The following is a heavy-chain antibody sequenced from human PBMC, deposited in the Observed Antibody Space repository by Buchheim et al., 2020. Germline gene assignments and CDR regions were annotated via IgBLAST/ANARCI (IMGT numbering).Heavy chain of an antibody. D-gene: IGHD2-2*01. J-gene: IGHJ6*03. V-gene: IGHV3-23*01. CDR2: ISGSGGST. CDR1: GFTFSSYV. CDR3: AKPGAYCSRTSCLSHYYYYYYMDV. Sequence: EVQLLESGGGLVQPGGSLRLSCAASGFTFSSYVMSWVRQAPGEGLEWVSAISGSGGSTYSADSVKGRFTISRDNSKNTLYRQMNRLRAEETAVYYCAKPGAYCSRTSCLSHYYYYYYMDVWGKGTT.